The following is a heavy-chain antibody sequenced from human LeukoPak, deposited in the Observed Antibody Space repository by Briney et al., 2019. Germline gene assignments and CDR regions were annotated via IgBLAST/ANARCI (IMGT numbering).Heavy chain of an antibody. D-gene: IGHD3-3*01. Sequence: GGSLRLSCAASGFTFSSYAMHWVRQAPGKGLEWVSAISGSGGSTYYADPVKGRFTISRDNSKNTLYLQMNSLRAEDTAVYYCAKTRRFLEWLLSREVDYWGQGTLVTVSS. V-gene: IGHV3-23*01. CDR2: ISGSGGST. J-gene: IGHJ4*02. CDR1: GFTFSSYA. CDR3: AKTRRFLEWLLSREVDY.